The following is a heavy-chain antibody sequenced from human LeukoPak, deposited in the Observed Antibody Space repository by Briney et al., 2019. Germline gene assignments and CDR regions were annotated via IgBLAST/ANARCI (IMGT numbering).Heavy chain of an antibody. CDR2: IYYDESNK. V-gene: IGHV3-33*06. CDR1: RFTLSRYN. Sequence: GGSLRLSCAASRFTLSRYNMHWVRQAPGKGLEWVALIYYDESNKYYADSVKGRFTISRDNSKNTLYLQMSSLRAEDTAVYYRAKSDWLDPWGQGTLVTVSA. J-gene: IGHJ5*02. CDR3: AKSDWLDP.